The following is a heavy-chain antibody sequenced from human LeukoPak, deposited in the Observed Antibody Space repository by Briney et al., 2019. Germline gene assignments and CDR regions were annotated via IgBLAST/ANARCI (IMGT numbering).Heavy chain of an antibody. D-gene: IGHD1-26*01. CDR2: ISYDGSNK. Sequence: GGSLRLSCAASGFTFSSYAMHWVRQAPGKGLEWVAVISYDGSNKYYADSVKGRFTISRDNSKNTLYLQMNSLRAEDTAVYYCARDIGSSGSFGYFDYWGQGTLVTVSS. J-gene: IGHJ4*02. CDR1: GFTFSSYA. V-gene: IGHV3-30-3*01. CDR3: ARDIGSSGSFGYFDY.